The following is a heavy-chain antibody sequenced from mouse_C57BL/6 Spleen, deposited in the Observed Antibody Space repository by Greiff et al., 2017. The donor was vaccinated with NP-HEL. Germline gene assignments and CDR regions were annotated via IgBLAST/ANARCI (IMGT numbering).Heavy chain of an antibody. V-gene: IGHV1-82*01. CDR3: LITTMVAHDY. CDR2: IYPGAGDT. Sequence: VQLQESGPELVKPGASVKISCKASGYAFSSSWMNWVKQRPGKGLEWIGRIYPGAGDTNYNGKFKGKATLTADKSSSTAYMQLSSLTSEDSAVYFCLITTMVAHDYWGQGTTLTVSS. D-gene: IGHD1-1*01. J-gene: IGHJ2*01. CDR1: GYAFSSSW.